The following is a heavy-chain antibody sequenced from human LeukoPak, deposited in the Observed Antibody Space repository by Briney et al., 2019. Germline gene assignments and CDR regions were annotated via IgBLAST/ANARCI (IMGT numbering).Heavy chain of an antibody. Sequence: SETLSLTCTVSGGSISSSSYYWGWIRQPPGKGLEWIGSIYYSGSTYYNPSLKSRVTISVDTSKNQFSLKLSSVTAADTAVYYCARGYCSGGSCYSYYYYNYMDVWGQGTLVTVSS. J-gene: IGHJ6*03. CDR3: ARGYCSGGSCYSYYYYNYMDV. V-gene: IGHV4-39*07. CDR2: IYYSGST. CDR1: GGSISSSSYY. D-gene: IGHD2-15*01.